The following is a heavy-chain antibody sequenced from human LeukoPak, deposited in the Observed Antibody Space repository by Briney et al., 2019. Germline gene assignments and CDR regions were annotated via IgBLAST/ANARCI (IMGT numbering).Heavy chain of an antibody. CDR3: ARGSDYGDYLNWFDP. CDR1: GGSFSGYY. V-gene: IGHV4-34*01. CDR2: ITHSGST. D-gene: IGHD4-17*01. Sequence: SETLILSCAAYGGSFSGYYWSWIRQPPGKGLEWIGEITHSGSTNYNPSLKSRVTISVDTSKNQFSLKLSSVTAADTAVYYCARGSDYGDYLNWFDPWGQGTLVTVSS. J-gene: IGHJ5*02.